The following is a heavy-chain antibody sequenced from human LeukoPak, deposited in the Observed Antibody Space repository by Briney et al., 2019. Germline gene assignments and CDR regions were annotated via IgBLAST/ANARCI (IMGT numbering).Heavy chain of an antibody. V-gene: IGHV4-38-2*02. Sequence: PSETLSLTCTVSGDSISSGYYWGWMRQPPGKGLEWIGSIYHSGSTYYNPSLKSRVTISVDTSKNQFSLKLNSVTAADTAVYYCARRSGAGYWYFDLWGRGTLVTVSS. CDR3: ARRSGAGYWYFDL. D-gene: IGHD3-3*01. CDR1: GDSISSGYY. CDR2: IYHSGST. J-gene: IGHJ2*01.